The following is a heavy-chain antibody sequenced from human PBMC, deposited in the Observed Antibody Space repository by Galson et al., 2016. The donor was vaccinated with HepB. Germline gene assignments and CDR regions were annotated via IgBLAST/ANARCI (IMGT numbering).Heavy chain of an antibody. D-gene: IGHD1-26*01. V-gene: IGHV4-30-2*01. CDR3: ARRILGTTDWFDP. CDR1: GGSISSGAYA. CDR2: IYHSGRT. Sequence: TLSLTCTVSGGSISSGAYAWSWIRQPPGEGLEWIGYIYHSGRTYSSASFRSRVSMSVDTSKNQFSLNLSSVTVADTAVYYCARRILGTTDWFDPWGQGTLVTVS. J-gene: IGHJ5*02.